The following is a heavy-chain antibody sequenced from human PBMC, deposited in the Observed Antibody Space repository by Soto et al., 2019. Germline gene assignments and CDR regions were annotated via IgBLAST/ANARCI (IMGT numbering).Heavy chain of an antibody. J-gene: IGHJ6*03. CDR1: GGSISSSSYY. CDR2: IYYSGST. D-gene: IGHD3-10*01. V-gene: IGHV4-39*01. Sequence: SETLSLTCTVSGGSISSSSYYWGWIRQPPGKGLEWIGSIYYSGSTYYNPSLKSRVTISVDTSKNQFSLKLSSVTAADTALYYCAGQSIGVTMVRGVGYMDGWGKGTTVTVSS. CDR3: AGQSIGVTMVRGVGYMDG.